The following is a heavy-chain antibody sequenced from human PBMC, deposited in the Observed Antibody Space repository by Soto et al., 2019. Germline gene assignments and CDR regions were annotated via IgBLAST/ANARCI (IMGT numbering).Heavy chain of an antibody. Sequence: EVQLLESGGGLVQPGGSLRLACAASGFSFNSYAMVWVRQAPGKGLEWVSGLTWNSESIAYADSVKGRFTISRDNAKNSLYLQMNSLRAEDTAFYFCAKGAISGTLNWFDPWGQGTLVTVSS. D-gene: IGHD6-13*01. CDR1: GFSFNSYA. V-gene: IGHV3-9*01. CDR2: LTWNSESI. J-gene: IGHJ5*02. CDR3: AKGAISGTLNWFDP.